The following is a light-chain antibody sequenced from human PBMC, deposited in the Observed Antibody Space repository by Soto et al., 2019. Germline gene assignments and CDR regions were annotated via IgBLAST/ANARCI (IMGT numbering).Light chain of an antibody. Sequence: DIQMTQSPSSLSASVGDRVTITCRASQTIRTYLNWYQQQPGKAPTLLIYAASSLQSGVPSRVSGSGSGTEFTLTISSLQPEDVATYYCQQSYNSPTFGGGTKVEI. CDR1: QTIRTY. J-gene: IGKJ4*01. V-gene: IGKV1-39*01. CDR2: AAS. CDR3: QQSYNSPT.